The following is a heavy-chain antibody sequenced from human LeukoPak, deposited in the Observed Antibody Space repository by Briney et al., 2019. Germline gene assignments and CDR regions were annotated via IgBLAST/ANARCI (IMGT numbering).Heavy chain of an antibody. V-gene: IGHV1-2*02. J-gene: IGHJ5*02. CDR1: GYTFTGYF. CDR2: INPNSGGT. Sequence: ASVKVSCKASGYTFTGYFMHWVRQAPGQGLEWMGWINPNSGGTNYAQKFQGRVTMTRDTSISTAYMELSGLRSDDTAVYYCARGITMVRGVIRWFDPWGQGTLVTVSS. D-gene: IGHD3-10*01. CDR3: ARGITMVRGVIRWFDP.